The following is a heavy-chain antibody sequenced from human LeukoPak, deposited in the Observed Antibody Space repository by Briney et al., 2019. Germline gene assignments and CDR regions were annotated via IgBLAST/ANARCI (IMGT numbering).Heavy chain of an antibody. CDR1: GGSISSGDHY. J-gene: IGHJ4*02. CDR2: IYYSGST. V-gene: IGHV4-30-4*08. D-gene: IGHD3-3*01. Sequence: SQTLSLTCTVSGGSISSGDHYWSWIRQPPGKGLEWIGYIYYSGSTYYNPSLKSRVTISVDTSKNQFSLKLSSVTAADTAVYYCARQTFWSGYPPSDYWGQGTLVTVSS. CDR3: ARQTFWSGYPPSDY.